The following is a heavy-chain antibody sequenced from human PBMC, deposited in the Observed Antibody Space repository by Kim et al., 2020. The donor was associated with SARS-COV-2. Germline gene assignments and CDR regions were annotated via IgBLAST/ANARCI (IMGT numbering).Heavy chain of an antibody. CDR3: TRDTSLPGQTYDY. Sequence: YPDSVKGRFTISRGNAKNTLYLPMSNLRAEDTAVYYCTRDTSLPGQTYDYWGQGTLVTVSS. D-gene: IGHD2-15*01. J-gene: IGHJ4*02. V-gene: IGHV3-74*01.